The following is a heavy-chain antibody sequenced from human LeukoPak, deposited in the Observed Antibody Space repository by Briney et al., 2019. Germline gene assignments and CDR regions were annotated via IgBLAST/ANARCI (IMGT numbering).Heavy chain of an antibody. J-gene: IGHJ3*01. Sequence: GGSLRLSCTASGLTFSTYALSWVRQTPGKGLEWLSVISATGSTTYYADSVRGRFTISRDNSKNTLYLQTNSLSVEDTAVYYCAKDSQSVAFFLDDAFDLWGQGTIVTVSA. CDR3: AKDSQSVAFFLDDAFDL. V-gene: IGHV3-23*01. D-gene: IGHD2/OR15-2a*01. CDR1: GLTFSTYA. CDR2: ISATGSTT.